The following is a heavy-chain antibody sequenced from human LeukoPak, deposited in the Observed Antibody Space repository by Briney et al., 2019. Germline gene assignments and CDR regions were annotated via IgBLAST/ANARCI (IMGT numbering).Heavy chain of an antibody. J-gene: IGHJ5*02. Sequence: ASVKVSCKASGYTFTGYYMPWVRQAPGQGLEWIGWINPNSGGTNYAQKFQGRVTMTRDTSISTAYMELSRLRSDDTAVYYCARDWGGYDLGWFDPWGKGTLVTVSS. V-gene: IGHV1-2*02. CDR2: INPNSGGT. D-gene: IGHD5-12*01. CDR3: ARDWGGYDLGWFDP. CDR1: GYTFTGYY.